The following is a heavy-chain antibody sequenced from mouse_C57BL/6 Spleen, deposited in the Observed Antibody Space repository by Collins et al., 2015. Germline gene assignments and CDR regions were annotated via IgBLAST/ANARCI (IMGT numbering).Heavy chain of an antibody. CDR2: FYPGSGSI. Sequence: QVQLQQSGAELVKPGASVKLSCKASGYTFTEYTIHWVKQRSGQGLEWIGWFYPGSGSIKYNEKFKGKATLTADRSSSTAYMQFSSLTSEDSAIYYCAIGDYGSPGYFDYWGQGTTLTVSS. J-gene: IGHJ2*01. CDR3: AIGDYGSPGYFDY. D-gene: IGHD1-1*01. CDR1: GYTFTEYT. V-gene: IGHV1-62-2*01.